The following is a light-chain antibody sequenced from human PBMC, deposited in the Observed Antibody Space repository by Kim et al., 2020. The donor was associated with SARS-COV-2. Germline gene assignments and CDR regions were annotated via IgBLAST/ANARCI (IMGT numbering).Light chain of an antibody. V-gene: IGKV3-11*01. CDR3: QQRSNWPLT. Sequence: WSPWDRATLSVRASQSVSSYLAWYEQKPGQAPRLLIYDASNRATGIPARFSGSGSGTDFTLTISSLEPEDFAVYYCQQRSNWPLTFVGGTKVDIK. CDR2: DAS. CDR1: QSVSSY. J-gene: IGKJ4*01.